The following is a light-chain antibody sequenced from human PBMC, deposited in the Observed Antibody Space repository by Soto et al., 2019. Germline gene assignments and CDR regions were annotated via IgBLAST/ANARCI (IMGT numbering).Light chain of an antibody. CDR3: SAYSSSSAVV. CDR1: SSDVGAYNY. J-gene: IGLJ2*01. CDR2: DVS. Sequence: QSALTQPASVSGSPGQSITISCTGTSSDVGAYNYVSWYQHHPGKAPKLLIYDVSHRPSGASTRFSGSKSGITASLTISGHQGEDEAEYYCSAYSSSSAVVFGGGTKLTVL. V-gene: IGLV2-14*03.